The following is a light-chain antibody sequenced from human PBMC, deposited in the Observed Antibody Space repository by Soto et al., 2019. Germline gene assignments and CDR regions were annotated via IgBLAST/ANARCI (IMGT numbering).Light chain of an antibody. CDR3: QPRSKGIT. J-gene: IGKJ5*01. CDR1: QSVSTY. CDR2: DAS. Sequence: EIELTQSPATLSLSPGERATLSCRASQSVSTYLAWYQQKPGQAPRLLIYDASNRATGIPARFSGSGSGTDFTLTISSLEPEDFAVYYCQPRSKGITLGQGTRLDIK. V-gene: IGKV3-11*01.